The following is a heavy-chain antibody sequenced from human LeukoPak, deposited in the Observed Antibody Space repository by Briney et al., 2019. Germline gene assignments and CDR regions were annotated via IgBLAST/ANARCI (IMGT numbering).Heavy chain of an antibody. V-gene: IGHV1-18*01. CDR3: ARRSLLLWFGELYRYDYFDY. J-gene: IGHJ4*02. D-gene: IGHD3-10*01. CDR2: ISAYNGNT. CDR1: GYTFTSYG. Sequence: ASVKVSCKASGYTFTSYGISWVRQAPGQGLEWMGWISAYNGNTNYAQKPQGRVTMTTDTSTSTAHMELRSLRSDDTAVYYCARRSLLLWFGELYRYDYFDYWGQGTLVTVSS.